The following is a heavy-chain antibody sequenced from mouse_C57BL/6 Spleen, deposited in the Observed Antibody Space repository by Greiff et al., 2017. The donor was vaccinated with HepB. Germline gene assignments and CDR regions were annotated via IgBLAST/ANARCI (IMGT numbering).Heavy chain of an antibody. Sequence: VQLQQPGAELVKPGASVKLSCKASGYTFTSYWMHWVKQRPGQGLEWIGMIHPNSGSTNYNEKFKSKATLTVDKSSSTAYMQLSSLTSEDSAVYYCARFYYYGSSYHYAMDYWGQGTSVTVSS. D-gene: IGHD1-1*01. CDR1: GYTFTSYW. CDR2: IHPNSGST. J-gene: IGHJ4*01. V-gene: IGHV1-64*01. CDR3: ARFYYYGSSYHYAMDY.